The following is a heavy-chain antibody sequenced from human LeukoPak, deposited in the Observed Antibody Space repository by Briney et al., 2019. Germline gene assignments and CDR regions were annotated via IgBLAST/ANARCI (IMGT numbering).Heavy chain of an antibody. CDR2: IWYDASDR. CDR3: VRGVGVSRFNYFDP. D-gene: IGHD5-24*01. Sequence: PGGSLRLSCAASGFTFSSFGMHWVRQAPGKGPEWVAVIWYDASDRYYADSVKGRFTISRDNSKNTLFLQMNSLRDDDTAVYYCVRGVGVSRFNYFDPWGQGTLVVVSS. V-gene: IGHV3-33*01. CDR1: GFTFSSFG. J-gene: IGHJ5*01.